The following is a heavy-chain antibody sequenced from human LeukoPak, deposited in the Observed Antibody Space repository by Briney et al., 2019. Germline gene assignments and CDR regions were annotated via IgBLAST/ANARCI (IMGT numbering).Heavy chain of an antibody. D-gene: IGHD1-1*01. CDR2: INPKSGGT. CDR3: ACVRNDDAFDI. V-gene: IGHV1-2*02. CDR1: GYTFTGYY. Sequence: ASVKVSCKASGYTFTGYYMHWVRQAPGQGLEWMGWINPKSGGTKYAQKFQGRVTMTRDTSISTACMELSRLSSDDTAVHYCACVRNDDAFDIWGQGTMVTVSS. J-gene: IGHJ3*02.